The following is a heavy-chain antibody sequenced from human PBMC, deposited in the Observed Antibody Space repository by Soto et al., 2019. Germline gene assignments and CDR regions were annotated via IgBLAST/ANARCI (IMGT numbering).Heavy chain of an antibody. Sequence: ASVKASCKVSGYTLTELSMHWVRQAPGKGLEWMGGFDPEDGETIYAQRFQGRVTMTEDTSTDTAYMELSSLRSEDTAVYYCATGGILSGGSGTGYFDYWGQGTLVTVSS. V-gene: IGHV1-24*01. CDR3: ATGGILSGGSGTGYFDY. CDR2: FDPEDGET. D-gene: IGHD2-15*01. J-gene: IGHJ4*02. CDR1: GYTLTELS.